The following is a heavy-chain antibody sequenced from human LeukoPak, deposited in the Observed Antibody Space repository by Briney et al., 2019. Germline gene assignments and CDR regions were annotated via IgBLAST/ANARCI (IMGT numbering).Heavy chain of an antibody. V-gene: IGHV4-34*01. J-gene: IGHJ6*03. CDR2: INDSGRI. Sequence: SETLSLTCAVYGGSFSNYFWSWIRQPPGKGLEWIGEINDSGRINYNPSLMSRVTVSVDTSKNQFSLRLTSVTATDTAVYYCARRWNYGRNYYIDVWGNGATVSVSS. D-gene: IGHD1-7*01. CDR3: ARRWNYGRNYYIDV. CDR1: GGSFSNYF.